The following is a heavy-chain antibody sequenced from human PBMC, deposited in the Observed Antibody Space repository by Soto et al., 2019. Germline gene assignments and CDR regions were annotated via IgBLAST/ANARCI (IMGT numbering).Heavy chain of an antibody. J-gene: IGHJ5*02. CDR1: GGSISSYY. V-gene: IGHV4-59*01. CDR2: IYYSGST. CDR3: ARGPPSNWFDP. Sequence: WETLSLTCTVSGGSISSYYWSWIRQPPGKGLEWIGYIYYSGSTNYNPSLKSRVTISVDTSKNQFSLKLSSVTAADTAVYYCARGPPSNWFDPWGQGTLVTVSS.